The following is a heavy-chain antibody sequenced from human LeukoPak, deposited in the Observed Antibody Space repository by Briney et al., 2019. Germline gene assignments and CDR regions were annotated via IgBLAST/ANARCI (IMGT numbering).Heavy chain of an antibody. J-gene: IGHJ4*02. CDR3: TRDGGSFCDFDY. CDR1: GFSFRNYA. D-gene: IGHD1-26*01. V-gene: IGHV3-64*02. Sequence: GGSLRLSGVASGFSFRNYAIHWFRQAPGKGLEYVSVINTDGRITYYADSVKGRFTISRDNSKNTVYLQMGSLRGEDMAVYYCTRDGGSFCDFDYWGQGALVTVSS. CDR2: INTDGRIT.